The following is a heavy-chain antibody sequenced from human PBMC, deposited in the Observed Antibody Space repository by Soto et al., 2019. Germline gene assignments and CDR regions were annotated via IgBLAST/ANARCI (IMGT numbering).Heavy chain of an antibody. CDR1: GGSFSGYY. CDR2: INHSGST. J-gene: IGHJ6*03. D-gene: IGHD3-3*01. V-gene: IGHV4-34*01. CDR3: ASRPIFGVAVEYYMDV. Sequence: SETLSLTCAVYGGSFSGYYWSWIRQPPGKGLEWIGEINHSGSTNYNPSLKSRVTISVDTSKNQFSLKLSSVTAADTAVYYCASRPIFGVAVEYYMDVWGKGTTVTVSS.